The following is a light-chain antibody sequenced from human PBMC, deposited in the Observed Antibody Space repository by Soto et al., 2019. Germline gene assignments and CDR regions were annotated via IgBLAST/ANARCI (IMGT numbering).Light chain of an antibody. V-gene: IGLV2-23*01. CDR1: SSDVGSYNL. Sequence: QSVLTQPASVSGSPGQSITISCTGTSSDVGSYNLVSWYQQHPGKAPKLLIYEGSKRPSGISNRFSGSKSGNTASLTISGLQAEDEADYSCCSYAGSGTVVFGGGTKVTVL. J-gene: IGLJ2*01. CDR3: CSYAGSGTVV. CDR2: EGS.